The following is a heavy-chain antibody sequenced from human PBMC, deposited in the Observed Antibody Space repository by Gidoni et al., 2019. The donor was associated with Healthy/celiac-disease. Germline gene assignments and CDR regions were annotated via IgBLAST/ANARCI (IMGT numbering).Heavy chain of an antibody. CDR3: ARDDADSSWYGRYFDY. J-gene: IGHJ4*02. D-gene: IGHD6-13*01. V-gene: IGHV3-48*03. CDR2: ISSSGSTI. CDR1: GFTLSSYE. Sequence: EVQLVESGGGLVQPGGSLRLSCAASGFTLSSYEMNWVRQAPGKGLEWVSYISSSGSTIYYADSVKGRFTISRDNAKNSLYLQMNSLRAEDTAVYYCARDDADSSWYGRYFDYWGQGTLVTVSS.